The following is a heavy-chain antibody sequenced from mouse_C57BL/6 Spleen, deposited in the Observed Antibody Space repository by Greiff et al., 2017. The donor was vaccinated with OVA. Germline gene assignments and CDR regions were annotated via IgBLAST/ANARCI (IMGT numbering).Heavy chain of an antibody. CDR1: GFTFSSYG. CDR3: ARRGDSYFDY. CDR2: ISSGGSYT. J-gene: IGHJ2*01. D-gene: IGHD2-13*01. Sequence: EVKVVESGGDLVKPGGSLKLSCAASGFTFSSYGMSWVRQTPDKRLEWVATISSGGSYTYYPDSVKGRFTISRDNAKNTLYLQMSSLKSEDTAMXYCARRGDSYFDYWGQGTTLTVSS. V-gene: IGHV5-6*02.